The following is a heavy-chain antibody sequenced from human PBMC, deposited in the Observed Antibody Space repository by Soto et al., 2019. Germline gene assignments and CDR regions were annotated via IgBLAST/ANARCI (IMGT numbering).Heavy chain of an antibody. CDR3: ARDMAGNPFFDDYFDF. D-gene: IGHD6-19*01. V-gene: IGHV4-31*03. J-gene: IGHJ4*02. CDR2: IDYSGAT. CDR1: GDSIRSGSAY. Sequence: TLSLTCTVSGDSIRSGSAYWSWVRDHPGKGLEWIGFIDYSGATHYNPSLKSRVTMSVDTSKNQFSLKVRSVTAADTAIYYCARDMAGNPFFDDYFDFWGQGTRVTVSS.